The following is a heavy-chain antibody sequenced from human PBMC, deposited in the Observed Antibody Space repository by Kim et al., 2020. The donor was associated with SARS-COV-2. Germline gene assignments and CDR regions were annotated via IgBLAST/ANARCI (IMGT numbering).Heavy chain of an antibody. D-gene: IGHD5-12*01. CDR2: IWYDGSNK. J-gene: IGHJ4*02. CDR1: GFTFSSYG. Sequence: GGSLRLSCAASGFTFSSYGMHWVRQAPGKGLEWVAVIWYDGSNKYYADSVKGRFTISRDNSKNTLYLQMNSLRAEDTAVYYCAKDKPRTRGYSGYDESGYIDYWGQGTLVTVSS. CDR3: AKDKPRTRGYSGYDESGYIDY. V-gene: IGHV3-33*06.